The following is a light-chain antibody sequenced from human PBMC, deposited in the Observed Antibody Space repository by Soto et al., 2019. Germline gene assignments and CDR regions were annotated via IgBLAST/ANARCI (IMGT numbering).Light chain of an antibody. V-gene: IGLV1-40*01. CDR1: SSNIGAGYD. CDR2: GNS. Sequence: QSVLTQPPSVSGAPGQRVTISCTGSSSNIGAGYDVHWYQQVPGTAPKVLIYGNSNRPSGVPDRFSGSKSGTSASLAITGLQTEDEADYYCQSYDRSLTAWVFGGGTKLTVL. J-gene: IGLJ3*02. CDR3: QSYDRSLTAWV.